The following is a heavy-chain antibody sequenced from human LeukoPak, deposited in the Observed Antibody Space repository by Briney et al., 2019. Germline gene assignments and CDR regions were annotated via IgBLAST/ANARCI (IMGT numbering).Heavy chain of an antibody. V-gene: IGHV3-33*01. J-gene: IGHJ3*02. Sequence: GGSLRLSCAASGFTFSSYGMHWVRQAPGKGLEGVAVIWYDGSNKYYADSVRGRFTISRDNSKNTLYLQMNSLRAEDTAVYYCAREWLASAFDTWGQGTMVTVSS. D-gene: IGHD3-10*01. CDR1: GFTFSSYG. CDR3: AREWLASAFDT. CDR2: IWYDGSNK.